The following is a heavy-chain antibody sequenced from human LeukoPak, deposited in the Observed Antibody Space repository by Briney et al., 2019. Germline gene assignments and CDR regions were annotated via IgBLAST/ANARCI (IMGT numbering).Heavy chain of an antibody. Sequence: GGSLRLSCAASGFTFSSYGMNWVRQAPGKGLEWLSYISSSSSSIYYADSVKGRFTIPRDNAKNSLYLQMNSLRAEDTAVYYCARALRYTDYWGQGTLVTVSS. CDR2: ISSSSSSI. V-gene: IGHV3-48*01. CDR1: GFTFSSYG. J-gene: IGHJ4*02. D-gene: IGHD5-12*01. CDR3: ARALRYTDY.